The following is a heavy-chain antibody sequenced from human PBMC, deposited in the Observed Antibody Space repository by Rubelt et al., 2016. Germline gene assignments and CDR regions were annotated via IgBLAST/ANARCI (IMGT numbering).Heavy chain of an antibody. D-gene: IGHD6-6*01. CDR1: GYTFTSYG. V-gene: IGHV1-18*01. J-gene: IGHJ4*02. CDR3: ASGGIAARLVYY. Sequence: QVQLVQSGAEVKKPGASVKVSCKASGYTFTSYGISWVRQAPGQGLEWMGWISAYNGNTNYAQKLQGRVTMTTDNSTRTAFMGLRSLRSDETAVYYCASGGIAARLVYYWGQGTLVTVSS. CDR2: ISAYNGNT.